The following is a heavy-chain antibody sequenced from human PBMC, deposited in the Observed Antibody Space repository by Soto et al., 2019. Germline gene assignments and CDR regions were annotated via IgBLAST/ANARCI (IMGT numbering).Heavy chain of an antibody. CDR3: AHKGPEDWPLDY. V-gene: IGHV2-5*02. Sequence: QITLKESGPTLVRPTQTLTLTRAFSGFSLSTSGVGVGWIRQPPGKALEWLAVIYWDDSKHYSPSLRSRLTITKDTSKNQVVLTMTNMDPMDTGTYYCAHKGPEDWPLDYWGRNPGHRLL. CDR1: GFSLSTSGVG. J-gene: IGHJ4*01. D-gene: IGHD3-9*01. CDR2: IYWDDSK.